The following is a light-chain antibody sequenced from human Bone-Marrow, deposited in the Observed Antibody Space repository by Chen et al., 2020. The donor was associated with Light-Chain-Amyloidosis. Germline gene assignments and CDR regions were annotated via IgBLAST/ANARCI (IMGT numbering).Light chain of an antibody. CDR1: NIGGHS. Sequence: YVLTQPPSVSVAPGQAARITCGGNNIGGHSVHWYQQKPGQAPVLVVYDDSDRPSGIPERCSGSNAGDTATLTISRVEAGDEADYFGQVWDSSSNHVVFGGGTKLTVL. CDR3: QVWDSSSNHVV. CDR2: DDS. V-gene: IGLV3-21*02. J-gene: IGLJ2*01.